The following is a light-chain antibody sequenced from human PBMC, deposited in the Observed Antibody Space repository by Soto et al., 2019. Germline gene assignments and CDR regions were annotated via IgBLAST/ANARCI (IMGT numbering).Light chain of an antibody. CDR3: QQYGGSPRT. CDR2: GAS. CDR1: QSVSSN. J-gene: IGKJ1*01. V-gene: IGKV3-20*01. Sequence: EIVFTQSPATLSVSPGERATLSCRASQSVSSNLAWYQQKPGQAPRLLIYGASTRATGIPDRFSGSGSGTDFTLTISRLEPEDFAVYYCQQYGGSPRTFGQGTKWIS.